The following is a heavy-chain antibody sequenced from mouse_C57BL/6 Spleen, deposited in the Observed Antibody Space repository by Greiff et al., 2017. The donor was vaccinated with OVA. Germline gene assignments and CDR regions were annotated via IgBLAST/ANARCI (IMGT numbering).Heavy chain of an antibody. D-gene: IGHD1-1*01. Sequence: QVQLQQSGAELVKPGASVKLSCKASGYTFTSYWMHWVKQRPGRGLEWIGRIDPNSGGTKYNEKFKSKATLTVDKPSSTAYMQLSSLTSEDSAVYYCAKENPIYYYGSSYRYAMDYWGQGTSVTVSS. CDR1: GYTFTSYW. CDR2: IDPNSGGT. J-gene: IGHJ4*01. CDR3: AKENPIYYYGSSYRYAMDY. V-gene: IGHV1-72*01.